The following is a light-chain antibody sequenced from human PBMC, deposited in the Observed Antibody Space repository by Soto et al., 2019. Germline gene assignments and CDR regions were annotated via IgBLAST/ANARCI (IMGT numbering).Light chain of an antibody. CDR3: QQYNNWPPSII. Sequence: VMTHSPDTLSVSPWEIGTLSCRASESVSSNVAWYQQRPGHAPRLLIYGASTRATDTPVRFRGSGSGTEFTLTISSLQSEDFAVYYCQQYNNWPPSIIFGQGTRLEIK. CDR2: GAS. V-gene: IGKV3-15*01. J-gene: IGKJ5*01. CDR1: ESVSSN.